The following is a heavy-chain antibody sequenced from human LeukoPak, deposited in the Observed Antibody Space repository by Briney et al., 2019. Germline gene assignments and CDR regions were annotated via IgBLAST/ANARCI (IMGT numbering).Heavy chain of an antibody. V-gene: IGHV3-15*01. D-gene: IGHD1-26*01. CDR3: TTAGPSGSYYEIVNY. CDR1: GFTFRNAW. J-gene: IGHJ4*02. CDR2: VKSKTDGGTT. Sequence: GGSLRLSCAASGFTFRNAWMSWVRQAPGKGLEWVGRVKSKTDGGTTDYAAPVKGRFTISRDDSKNTLYLQMNGLKTDDTAVYYCTTAGPSGSYYEIVNYWGKGTLVTVSS.